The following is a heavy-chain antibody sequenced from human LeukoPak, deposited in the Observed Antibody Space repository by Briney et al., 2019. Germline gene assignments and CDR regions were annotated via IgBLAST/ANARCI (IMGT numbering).Heavy chain of an antibody. J-gene: IGHJ4*02. CDR2: INQDGSVI. Sequence: GGSLRLSCAASGFTFSSYWMSWVRQAPGKGLEWVANINQDGSVIYYVDSVKGRFIISRDNAKNSLSLQMNSLRVEDTAVYYCARIGYTSSSNDYWGQGTLVTVSS. D-gene: IGHD2-15*01. V-gene: IGHV3-7*01. CDR1: GFTFSSYW. CDR3: ARIGYTSSSNDY.